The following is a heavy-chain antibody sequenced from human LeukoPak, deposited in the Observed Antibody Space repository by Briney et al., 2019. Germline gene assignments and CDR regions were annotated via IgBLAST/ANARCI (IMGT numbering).Heavy chain of an antibody. CDR1: GFTFSDYY. J-gene: IGHJ4*02. CDR3: AREVPPVVKYYFDH. D-gene: IGHD3-22*01. CDR2: IWYDGSNK. V-gene: IGHV3-33*08. Sequence: GGSLRLSCAAFGFTFSDYYMSWVRQAPGKGLEWVAVIWYDGSNKYYADSVKGRFTISRDNSKNTLYLQMSSLRVEDTAVYYCAREVPPVVKYYFDHWGQETLVTVSS.